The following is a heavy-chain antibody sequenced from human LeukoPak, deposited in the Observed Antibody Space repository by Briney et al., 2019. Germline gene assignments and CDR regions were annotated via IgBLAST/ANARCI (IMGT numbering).Heavy chain of an antibody. V-gene: IGHV4-30-4*02. Sequence: SDTLSLTCTLSGGSISSGDYYWRWIPQPPGKGLEWIGYIYYSGSTHYNPSLKSRVTISVDTYKNQFSLKLSSVTAADTAVYYCARRVAARRLYYFDYWGQGTLVTVSS. J-gene: IGHJ4*02. CDR1: GGSISSGDYY. CDR3: ARRVAARRLYYFDY. CDR2: IYYSGST. D-gene: IGHD6-6*01.